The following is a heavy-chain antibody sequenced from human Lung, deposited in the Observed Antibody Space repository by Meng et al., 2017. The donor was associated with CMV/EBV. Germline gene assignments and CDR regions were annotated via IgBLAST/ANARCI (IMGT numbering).Heavy chain of an antibody. D-gene: IGHD1-14*01. CDR1: GFTFNGYW. CDR2: INSDGSST. CDR3: AQPGGY. J-gene: IGHJ4*02. Sequence: GSLSLYCAAYGFTFNGYWMHWVRQAPGKGLVWVSRINSDGSSTSYADSVKGRFTISRDNAKNTLYLQMNSLRAEDTAVYYCAQPGGYWGQGTLVTVSS. V-gene: IGHV3-74*01.